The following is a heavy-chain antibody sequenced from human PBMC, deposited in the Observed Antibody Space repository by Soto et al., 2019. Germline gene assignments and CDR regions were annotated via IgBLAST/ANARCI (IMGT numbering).Heavy chain of an antibody. Sequence: GESLKISCKDSGYSFSTHWIAWVGQMPGKGLEWMGIIYLGDSDNRYSPSFEGQVTISLDKSISTASLQWSSLRASDTATYYCTHMRGSGLYGMDVWGQGTTVTVSS. CDR2: IYLGDSDN. CDR1: GYSFSTHW. J-gene: IGHJ6*02. V-gene: IGHV5-51*01. D-gene: IGHD3-10*01. CDR3: THMRGSGLYGMDV.